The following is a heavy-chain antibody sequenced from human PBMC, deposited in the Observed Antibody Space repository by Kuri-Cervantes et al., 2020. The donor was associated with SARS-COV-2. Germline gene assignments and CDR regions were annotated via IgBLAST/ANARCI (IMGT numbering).Heavy chain of an antibody. CDR1: GFTFSSYE. J-gene: IGHJ3*02. V-gene: IGHV3-48*03. D-gene: IGHD3-3*01. CDR2: ISSRGSTI. Sequence: GESLKISCAASGFTFSSYEMNWVRQAPGKGLEWVSYISSRGSTIYYADSVKGRFTISRDNAKNSLYLQMNSLRAEDTAVYYCARRLEYDFWSGPLDAFDIWGQGTMVTVSS. CDR3: ARRLEYDFWSGPLDAFDI.